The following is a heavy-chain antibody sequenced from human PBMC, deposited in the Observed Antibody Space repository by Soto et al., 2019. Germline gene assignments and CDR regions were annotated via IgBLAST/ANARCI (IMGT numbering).Heavy chain of an antibody. J-gene: IGHJ3*02. Sequence: SETLSLTCTVSGGSISSGGYYWSWIRQHPGKGLEWIGYIYYSGSTYYNPSLKGRVTISVDTSKNQFSLKLSSVTAADTAVYYCARGVRFLEWSHDAFDIWGQGTMVTVSS. CDR1: GGSISSGGYY. V-gene: IGHV4-31*03. D-gene: IGHD3-3*01. CDR3: ARGVRFLEWSHDAFDI. CDR2: IYYSGST.